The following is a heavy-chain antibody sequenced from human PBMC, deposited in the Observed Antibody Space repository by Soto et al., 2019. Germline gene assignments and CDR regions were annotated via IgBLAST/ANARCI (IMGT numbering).Heavy chain of an antibody. J-gene: IGHJ4*02. D-gene: IGHD1-1*01. CDR2: ICSTGTT. V-gene: IGHV4-39*01. Sequence: PSETLSLTCSVSGGSISDISYYWAWVRQPPGKGLEWIGSICSTGTTYYIPSLKSRVTMSVDTSKNQFSLSLNSVTAADTALYFCARHRRETGTYAQPLDYWGQGTLVTVS. CDR1: GGSISDISYY. CDR3: ARHRRETGTYAQPLDY.